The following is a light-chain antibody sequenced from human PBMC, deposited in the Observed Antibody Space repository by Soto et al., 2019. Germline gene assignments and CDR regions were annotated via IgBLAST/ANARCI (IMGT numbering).Light chain of an antibody. Sequence: EVVLTQSPATLSLSPGEGATLYCRASQSIGNYLAWYQQKPGQAPRLLIYATSNRATGIPARFSGSGSGTDFTLTISSLEPEDFAVYYCQQRSSWPFTFGPGTKVDVK. CDR1: QSIGNY. V-gene: IGKV3-11*01. CDR3: QQRSSWPFT. CDR2: ATS. J-gene: IGKJ3*01.